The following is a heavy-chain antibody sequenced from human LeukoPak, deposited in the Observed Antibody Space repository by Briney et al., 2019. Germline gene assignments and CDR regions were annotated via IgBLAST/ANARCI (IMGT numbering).Heavy chain of an antibody. D-gene: IGHD6-13*01. CDR3: ATEDQAPLGSSWYWRFDY. Sequence: ASVKVSCKVSGYTLTELSMHWVRQAPGKGLEWMGGFDPEDGETIYAQKFQGRVTMAEDTSTDTAYMELSSLRSEDTAVYYCATEDQAPLGSSWYWRFDYWGQGTLVTVSS. J-gene: IGHJ4*02. V-gene: IGHV1-24*01. CDR1: GYTLTELS. CDR2: FDPEDGET.